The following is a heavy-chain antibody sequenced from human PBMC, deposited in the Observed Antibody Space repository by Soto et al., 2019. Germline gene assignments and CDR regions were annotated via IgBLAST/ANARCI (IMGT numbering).Heavy chain of an antibody. CDR3: ARGDSSSSSRYPDAYYYYYYGMDV. J-gene: IGHJ6*02. Sequence: ASVKVSCKASGYTFTSYAMHWVRQAPGQRLEWMGWINAGNGNTKYSQKFQGRVTITRDTSASTAYMELSSLRSEDTAVYYCARGDSSSSSRYPDAYYYYYYGMDVWGQGTTVTVSS. CDR1: GYTFTSYA. CDR2: INAGNGNT. D-gene: IGHD6-6*01. V-gene: IGHV1-3*01.